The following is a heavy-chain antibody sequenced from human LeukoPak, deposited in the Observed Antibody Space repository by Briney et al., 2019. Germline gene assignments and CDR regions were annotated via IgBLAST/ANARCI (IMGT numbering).Heavy chain of an antibody. CDR3: ARQFIFPVGSSWYYFDY. Sequence: SETLSLTCTVSGGSISSSSYYWSWIRQPPGKGLEWIGEINHSGSTNYNPSLKSRVTISVDTSKNQFSLKLSSVTAADTAVYYCARQFIFPVGSSWYYFDYWGQGTLVTVSS. V-gene: IGHV4-39*01. CDR1: GGSISSSSYY. J-gene: IGHJ4*02. CDR2: INHSGST. D-gene: IGHD6-13*01.